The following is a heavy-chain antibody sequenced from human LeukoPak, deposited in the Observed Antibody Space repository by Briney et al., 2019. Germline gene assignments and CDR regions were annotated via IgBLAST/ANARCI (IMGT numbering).Heavy chain of an antibody. Sequence: SLKVSCKASGGTFSSYAISWVRQAPGQGLEWMGRIIPILGIANYAQKFQGRVTITADKSSSTAYMELSSLRSEDTAVYYCARDTITMRVVGGLDYWGQGTLVTVSS. V-gene: IGHV1-69*04. J-gene: IGHJ4*02. D-gene: IGHD3-22*01. CDR2: IIPILGIA. CDR3: ARDTITMRVVGGLDY. CDR1: GGTFSSYA.